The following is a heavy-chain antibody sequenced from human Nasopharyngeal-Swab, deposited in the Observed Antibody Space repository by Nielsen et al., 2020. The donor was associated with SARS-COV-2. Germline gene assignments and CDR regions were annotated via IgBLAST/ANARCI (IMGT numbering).Heavy chain of an antibody. Sequence: GESLMISCAASGFTFSGSAMHWVRQASGKGLEWVGRIRSKANSYATAYAASVKGRFTISRDDSKNTAYLQMNSLKTEDTAVYYCTRLRYSSGLDYWGQGTLVTVSS. V-gene: IGHV3-73*01. CDR2: IRSKANSYAT. CDR3: TRLRYSSGLDY. CDR1: GFTFSGSA. D-gene: IGHD6-25*01. J-gene: IGHJ4*02.